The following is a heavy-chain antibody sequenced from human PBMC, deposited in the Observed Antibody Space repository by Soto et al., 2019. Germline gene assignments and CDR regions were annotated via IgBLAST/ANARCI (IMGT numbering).Heavy chain of an antibody. Sequence: GGSLRLSCAASGFTFSSYAMHWVRQAPGKGLEWVAVISYDGSNKYYADSVKGRFTISRDNSKNTLYLQMNSLRAEDTAVYYCARDPRDGYNSDYGMDVWGQGTTVTVSS. CDR1: GFTFSSYA. CDR3: ARDPRDGYNSDYGMDV. V-gene: IGHV3-30-3*01. D-gene: IGHD5-12*01. CDR2: ISYDGSNK. J-gene: IGHJ6*02.